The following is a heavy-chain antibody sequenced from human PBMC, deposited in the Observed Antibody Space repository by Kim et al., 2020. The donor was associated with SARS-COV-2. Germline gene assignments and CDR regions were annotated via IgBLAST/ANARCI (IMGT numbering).Heavy chain of an antibody. CDR2: IYSGGST. Sequence: GGSLRLSCAASGFTVSSNYMSWVRQAPGKGLEWVSVIYSGGSTYYADSVKGRFTISRDNSKNTLYLQMNSLRAEDTAVYYCASLGYCSGGSCYDYWGQGTLVTVSS. CDR1: GFTVSSNY. V-gene: IGHV3-66*01. D-gene: IGHD2-15*01. CDR3: ASLGYCSGGSCYDY. J-gene: IGHJ4*02.